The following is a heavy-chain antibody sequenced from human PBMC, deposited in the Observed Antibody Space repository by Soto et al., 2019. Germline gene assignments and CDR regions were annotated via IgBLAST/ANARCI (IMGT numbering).Heavy chain of an antibody. Sequence: QVRLQESGPGLVKPSETLSLTCIVSGDSIRNYYWSWIRQPPGKGLEWIAYVSYSERTTSNPSLESRVTISVDTSKNRFSLRLNSVTAADTAVYYCARVHCGGNCYRGLYYFDYWGQGTLVTVSS. CDR2: VSYSERT. D-gene: IGHD2-21*02. V-gene: IGHV4-59*01. J-gene: IGHJ4*02. CDR3: ARVHCGGNCYRGLYYFDY. CDR1: GDSIRNYY.